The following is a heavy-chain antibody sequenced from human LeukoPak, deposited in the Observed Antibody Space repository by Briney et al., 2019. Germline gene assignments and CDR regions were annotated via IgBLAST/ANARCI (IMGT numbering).Heavy chain of an antibody. D-gene: IGHD3-3*01. Sequence: SETLSLTCAVSGYSLSSGYYWGWIRQPPGKGLEWIGSIYHSGSTYYNPSLKSRVTISVDTSKNQFSLKLSSVTAADTAVYYCARGNTIFGVVIFPSGFDPWGQGTLVTVSS. CDR2: IYHSGST. V-gene: IGHV4-38-2*01. CDR3: ARGNTIFGVVIFPSGFDP. CDR1: GYSLSSGYY. J-gene: IGHJ5*02.